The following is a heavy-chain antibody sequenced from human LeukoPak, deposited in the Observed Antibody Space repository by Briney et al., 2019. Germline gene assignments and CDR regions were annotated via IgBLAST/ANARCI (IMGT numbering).Heavy chain of an antibody. CDR2: IYHSGST. Sequence: SETLSLTCAVSGYSISSGYYWGWIRQPPGKGLEWIGSIYHSGSTYYNPSLKSRATISVDTSKNQFSLKLSSVTAADTAVYYCARPLTDPYWNDAFDIWGQGTMVTVSS. CDR3: ARPLTDPYWNDAFDI. V-gene: IGHV4-38-2*01. CDR1: GYSISSGYY. D-gene: IGHD1-14*01. J-gene: IGHJ3*02.